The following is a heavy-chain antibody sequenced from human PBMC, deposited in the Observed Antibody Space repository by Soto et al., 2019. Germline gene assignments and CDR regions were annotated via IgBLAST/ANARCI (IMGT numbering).Heavy chain of an antibody. CDR2: VDSSGTYI. D-gene: IGHD2-21*01. CDR3: ARSFAAIGQKWLDP. J-gene: IGHJ5*02. Sequence: EVQLMESGGNLVQPGGSLRLSCAASGFNFGGFGMYWFRQAPGKGLDFVSAVDSSGTYIYYADSVKGRFTISRDNSKNTLYLQMGRLRTEHMAVYYCARSFAAIGQKWLDPWGQGTLVTVSS. CDR1: GFNFGGFG. V-gene: IGHV3-64*07.